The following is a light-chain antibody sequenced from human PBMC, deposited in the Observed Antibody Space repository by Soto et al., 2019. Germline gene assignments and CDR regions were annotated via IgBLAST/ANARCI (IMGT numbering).Light chain of an antibody. CDR1: SSDVVGYNY. CDR3: SSYTTSNTRQIV. V-gene: IGLV2-14*03. Sequence: QSALTQPASVSGSPGQSITISCTGTSSDVVGYNYVSWYQHHPGKAPKLIIYDVTNRPSGVSNPFSGSKSGNTASLTISGLQPEDEADCYCSSYTTSNTRQIVFGTGTKVTVL. J-gene: IGLJ1*01. CDR2: DVT.